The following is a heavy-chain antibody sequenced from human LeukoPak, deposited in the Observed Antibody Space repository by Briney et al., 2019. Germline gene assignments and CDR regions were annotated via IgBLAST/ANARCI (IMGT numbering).Heavy chain of an antibody. CDR1: GGSFSGYY. J-gene: IGHJ5*02. CDR2: INHSGST. CDR3: ARGPTYYDILTGYHNWFDP. Sequence: SETLSLTCAVYGGSFSGYYWSWIGQPPGKGLEWSGEINHSGSTNYNPSLKSRVTISVDTSKNQFSLKLSSVTAADTAVYYCARGPTYYDILTGYHNWFDPWGEATLVTVSS. D-gene: IGHD3-9*01. V-gene: IGHV4-34*01.